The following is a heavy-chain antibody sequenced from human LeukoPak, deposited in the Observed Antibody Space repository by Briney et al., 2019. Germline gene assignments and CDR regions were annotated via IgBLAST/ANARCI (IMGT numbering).Heavy chain of an antibody. CDR1: GYTFTSYG. CDR3: ARGGTGSGWYGVPFDY. J-gene: IGHJ4*02. V-gene: IGHV1-18*01. Sequence: ASVKVSFKASGYTFTSYGISWVRQAPGQGLEGMGSISAYNGNTNYAQKLQGRVTMPTDTSTSTAYMELRSLRSGDTAVYYCARGGTGSGWYGVPFDYWGQGTLVTVSS. CDR2: ISAYNGNT. D-gene: IGHD6-19*01.